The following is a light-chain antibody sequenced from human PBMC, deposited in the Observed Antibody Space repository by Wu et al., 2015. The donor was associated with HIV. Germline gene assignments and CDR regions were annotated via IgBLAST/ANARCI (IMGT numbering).Light chain of an antibody. CDR2: DTS. V-gene: IGKV3-20*01. CDR1: QSVSNY. CDR3: QQYGSSPPLT. Sequence: EIVLTQSPATLSLSPGERATLSCRASQSVSNYLAWFQQKPGQAPRPLIYDTSNRAIGIPPRFSGSGSGTDFTLTISRLEPEDFAVYYCQQYGSSPPLTFGGGTKVEIK. J-gene: IGKJ4*01.